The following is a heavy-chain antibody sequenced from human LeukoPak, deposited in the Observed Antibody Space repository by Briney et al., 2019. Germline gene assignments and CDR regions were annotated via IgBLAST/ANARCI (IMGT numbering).Heavy chain of an antibody. J-gene: IGHJ3*02. CDR3: ARSGNWNDDGGAFDI. Sequence: GGSLRLSCAASGFTFSSYSMNWVRQAPGKGLEWVSYISSSSSTIYYADSVKGRFTISRDNAKNSLYLQMNSLRAEDTAVYYCARSGNWNDDGGAFDIWGQGTMVTVSS. D-gene: IGHD1-1*01. V-gene: IGHV3-48*01. CDR2: ISSSSSTI. CDR1: GFTFSSYS.